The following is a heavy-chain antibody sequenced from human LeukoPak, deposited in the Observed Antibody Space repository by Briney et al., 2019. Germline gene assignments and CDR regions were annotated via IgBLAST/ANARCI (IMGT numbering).Heavy chain of an antibody. J-gene: IGHJ4*02. V-gene: IGHV3-11*04. Sequence: GGSLRLSCAASGFTFSDHYMSWIRQAPGKGLEWVSYISGSGSIIYYADSVKGRFTISRDNAKNSLYLQMNSLRAEDTAVYYCARDRSGYSGYDFFDYWGQGALVTVSS. CDR3: ARDRSGYSGYDFFDY. CDR2: ISGSGSII. D-gene: IGHD5-12*01. CDR1: GFTFSDHY.